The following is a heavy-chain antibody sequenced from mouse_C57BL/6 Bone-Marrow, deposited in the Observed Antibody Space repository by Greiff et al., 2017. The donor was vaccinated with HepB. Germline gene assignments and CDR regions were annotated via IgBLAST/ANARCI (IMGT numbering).Heavy chain of an antibody. Sequence: DVKLVESGGGLVKPGGSLKLSCAASGFTFSSYAMSWVRQTPEKRLEWVATISDGGSYTYYPDNVKGRITISRDNAKNNLYLQMSHLKSEDTAMYYCARDGGYYYGSNRYYFDYWGQGTTLTVAS. D-gene: IGHD1-1*01. CDR1: GFTFSSYA. J-gene: IGHJ2*01. CDR2: ISDGGSYT. CDR3: ARDGGYYYGSNRYYFDY. V-gene: IGHV5-4*01.